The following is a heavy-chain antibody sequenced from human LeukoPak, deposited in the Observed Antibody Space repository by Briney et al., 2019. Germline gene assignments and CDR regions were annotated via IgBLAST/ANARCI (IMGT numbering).Heavy chain of an antibody. CDR2: ISYDGRNI. CDR1: GFTFNNYG. CDR3: AKGSLRGTAAAIDY. V-gene: IGHV3-30*18. J-gene: IGHJ4*02. D-gene: IGHD2-2*01. Sequence: GGSLRLSCAASGFTFNNYGMHWVRQAPGKGLEWVAVISYDGRNIHYPDSVKGRFTISRDISTDTLWLQMDSLRTEDTAVCYCAKGSLRGTAAAIDYWGQGTLVTVSS.